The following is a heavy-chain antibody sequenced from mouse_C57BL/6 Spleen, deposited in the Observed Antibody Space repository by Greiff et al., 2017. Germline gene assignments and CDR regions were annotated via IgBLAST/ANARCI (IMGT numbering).Heavy chain of an antibody. CDR3: ARQGYYYGSRGGYFDV. D-gene: IGHD1-1*01. CDR2: IWSDGST. CDR1: GFSLTSYG. J-gene: IGHJ1*03. V-gene: IGHV2-6-1*01. Sequence: QVQLKESGPGLVAPSQSLSITCTVSGFSLTSYGVHWVRQPPGKGLEWLVVIWSDGSTTYNSALKSRLSISKDNSKRQVFLKMNSLQTDDTAMYYCARQGYYYGSRGGYFDVWGTGTTVTVSS.